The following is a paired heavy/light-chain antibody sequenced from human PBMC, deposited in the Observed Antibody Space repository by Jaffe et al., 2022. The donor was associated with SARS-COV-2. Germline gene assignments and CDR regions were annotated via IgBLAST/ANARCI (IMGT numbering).Heavy chain of an antibody. D-gene: IGHD1-7*01. CDR3: ARDRGKWDYVWDD. V-gene: IGHV3-53*01. CDR2: IYSGGDT. CDR1: GFAVSNNY. Sequence: EVQLVESGGGLIQPGGSLTLSCEASGFAVSNNYMSWVRQAPGKGLEWVSAIYSGGDTYYADSVKGRFTISRDNSKNTLYLQMNSLRAEDTALYYCARDRGKWDYVWDDWGQGTLVTVSS. J-gene: IGHJ4*02.
Light chain of an antibody. Sequence: QSALTQPRSVSGSPGQSVAISCTGTSSDVGGYNYVSWYQHHPGKAPKLMIYDVTERPSGVPDRFSGSKSGNTASLTISGLQAEDEADYYCSSYAGSNTVVFGGGTKLTVL. J-gene: IGLJ3*02. V-gene: IGLV2-11*01. CDR1: SSDVGGYNY. CDR3: SSYAGSNTVV. CDR2: DVT.